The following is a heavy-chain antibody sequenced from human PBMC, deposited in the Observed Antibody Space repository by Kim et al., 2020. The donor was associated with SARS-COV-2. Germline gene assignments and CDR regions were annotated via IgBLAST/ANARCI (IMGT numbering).Heavy chain of an antibody. J-gene: IGHJ4*01. CDR1: GASIISTTHF. D-gene: IGHD1-1*01. CDR3: MRVTNVGLDDQFDY. Sequence: SETLSLTCSVSGASIISTTHFWTWIRQPPGKGLEWIGSIYSSGRTYSNPSLHSRVSLSIDSPKNQFSLKLTSVTAADNSVYYCMRVTNVGLDDQFDYRGPGTLVTVSS. CDR2: IYSSGRT. V-gene: IGHV4-39*01.